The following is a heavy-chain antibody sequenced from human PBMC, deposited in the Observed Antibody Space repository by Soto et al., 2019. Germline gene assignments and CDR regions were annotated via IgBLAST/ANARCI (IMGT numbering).Heavy chain of an antibody. CDR1: GYTFTSYD. Sequence: ASVKVSCKASGYTFTSYDISWVRQATGQGLEWMGWMNPNSGNTGYAQKFQGRVTMTRNTSISTAYMELSSLRSEDTAVYYCAREGYSGYDYDHYYYYMDVWGKGTTVTVSS. J-gene: IGHJ6*03. CDR3: AREGYSGYDYDHYYYYMDV. D-gene: IGHD5-12*01. V-gene: IGHV1-8*01. CDR2: MNPNSGNT.